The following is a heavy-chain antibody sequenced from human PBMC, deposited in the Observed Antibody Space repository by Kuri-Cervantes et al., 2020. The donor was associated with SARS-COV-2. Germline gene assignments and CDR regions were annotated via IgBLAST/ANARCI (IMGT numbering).Heavy chain of an antibody. D-gene: IGHD3-16*02. J-gene: IGHJ6*03. CDR3: ARVRLRLGELSFNYYYYYYMDV. Sequence: GGSLRLSCAASGFTFDDYAMHWVRQAPGKGLEWVSGISWNSGSIGYADSVKGRFTISRDNAKNSLYLQMNSLRAEDMALYYCARVRLRLGELSFNYYYYYYMDVWGKGTTVTVSS. CDR1: GFTFDDYA. CDR2: ISWNSGSI. V-gene: IGHV3-9*03.